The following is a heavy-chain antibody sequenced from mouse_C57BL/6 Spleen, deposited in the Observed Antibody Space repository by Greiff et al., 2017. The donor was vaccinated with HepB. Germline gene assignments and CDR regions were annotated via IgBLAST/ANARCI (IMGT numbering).Heavy chain of an antibody. J-gene: IGHJ2*01. D-gene: IGHD2-4*01. CDR1: GFTFSDYY. Sequence: DVKLVESEGGLVQPGRSMKLSCTASGFTFSDYYMAWVRQVPEKGLEWVANINYDGSSTYYLDSLKSRFIISRDNAKNILYLQMSSLKSEDTATYYCARDGDYGYYFDYWGQGTTLTVSS. CDR3: ARDGDYGYYFDY. CDR2: INYDGSST. V-gene: IGHV5-16*01.